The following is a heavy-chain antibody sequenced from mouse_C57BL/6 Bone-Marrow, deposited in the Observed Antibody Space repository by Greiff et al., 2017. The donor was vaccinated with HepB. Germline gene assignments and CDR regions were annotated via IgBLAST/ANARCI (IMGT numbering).Heavy chain of an antibody. V-gene: IGHV1-64*01. CDR1: GYTFTSYW. J-gene: IGHJ2*01. CDR3: ATTVVAKDFDY. D-gene: IGHD1-1*01. CDR2: IHPNSGST. Sequence: VKLQQPGAELVKPGASVKLSCKASGYTFTSYWMHWVKQRPGQGLEWIGMIHPNSGSTNYNEKFKSKATLTVDKSSSTAYMQLSSLTSEDSAVYYCATTVVAKDFDYWGQGTTLTVSS.